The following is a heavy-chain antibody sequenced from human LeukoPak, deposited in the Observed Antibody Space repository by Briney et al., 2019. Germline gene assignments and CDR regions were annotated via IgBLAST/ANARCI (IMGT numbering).Heavy chain of an antibody. V-gene: IGHV4-39*01. D-gene: IGHD1-26*01. CDR3: ARSRIGGSYIYYFDY. J-gene: IGHJ4*02. CDR1: GGSISSSSYD. CDR2: IYYSGST. Sequence: PSETLSLTCTVSGGSISSSSYDWGWIRQPRGKGLEWIGSIYYSGSTYYTPSLKSRVTISVDTSKNQFSLKLSSVTAADTAVYYCARSRIGGSYIYYFDYWGQGTLVTVSS.